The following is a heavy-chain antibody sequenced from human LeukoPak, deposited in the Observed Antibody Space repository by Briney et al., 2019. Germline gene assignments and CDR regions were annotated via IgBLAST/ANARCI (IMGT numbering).Heavy chain of an antibody. Sequence: SETLSLTCTVSGGSISSDNSYWSWIRQPAGKGLEWIGRIYSSGSTNYNPSLKSRVTISVDTSKNQFSLKLTSVTAADTAEYYCARIFGGPVARSFDPWVQGTLVTVSP. CDR3: ARIFGGPVARSFDP. J-gene: IGHJ5*02. CDR1: GGSISSDNSY. CDR2: IYSSGST. D-gene: IGHD4-23*01. V-gene: IGHV4-61*02.